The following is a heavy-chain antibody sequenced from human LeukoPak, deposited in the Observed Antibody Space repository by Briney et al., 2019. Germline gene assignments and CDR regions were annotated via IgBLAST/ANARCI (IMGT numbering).Heavy chain of an antibody. V-gene: IGHV4-31*03. J-gene: IGHJ4*02. Sequence: SQTLSLTCTVSGGSISSGGYYWSWIRQHPGKGLEWIGYIYYSGSTYHNPSLKSRVTISVDTSKNQFSLKLSSVTAADTAVYYCARGSTTVLKRGLNYWGQGTLATVSS. CDR2: IYYSGST. CDR1: GGSISSGGYY. CDR3: ARGSTTVLKRGLNY. D-gene: IGHD4-17*01.